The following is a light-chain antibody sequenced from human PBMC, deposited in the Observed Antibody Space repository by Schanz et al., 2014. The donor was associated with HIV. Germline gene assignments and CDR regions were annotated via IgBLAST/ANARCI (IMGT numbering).Light chain of an antibody. CDR1: SSDINFYYY. CDR2: DGS. CDR3: SSYTTSSALV. J-gene: IGLJ1*01. Sequence: QSALTQPASVSGSPGQSITISCTGTSSDINFYYYVSWFQQHPGKAPQLMIYDGSRRPSGVSNRFSGSKSDNAASLTISGLQAEDEADYYCSSYTTSSALVFGTGTKLTVL. V-gene: IGLV2-14*03.